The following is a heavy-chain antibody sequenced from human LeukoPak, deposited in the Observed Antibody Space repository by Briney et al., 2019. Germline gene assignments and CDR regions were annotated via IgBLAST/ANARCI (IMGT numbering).Heavy chain of an antibody. J-gene: IGHJ6*03. CDR2: ISAYNGNT. CDR3: ARTPRPNYYYYYMDV. Sequence: GASVKVSCKASGYTFTSYGISWVRQAPGQGLEWMGWISAYNGNTNYAQKLQGRVTMTTDTSTSTAYMELRSLRSDDTAVYYCARTPRPNYYYYYMDVWGKGTTVTVSS. CDR1: GYTFTSYG. V-gene: IGHV1-18*01.